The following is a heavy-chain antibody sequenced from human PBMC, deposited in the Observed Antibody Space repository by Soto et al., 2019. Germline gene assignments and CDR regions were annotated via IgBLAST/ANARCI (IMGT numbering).Heavy chain of an antibody. CDR2: ISGSGGST. D-gene: IGHD6-13*01. V-gene: IGHV3-23*01. J-gene: IGHJ6*02. CDR3: AKDAASAGYYYYGMDV. Sequence: GGALRLSCAAPGFTLSSHAMSWVRPAPGEGLEWVSAISGSGGSTYYADSVKGRFTISRDNSKNTLYLQMNGLRAEDTAVYYCAKDAASAGYYYYGMDVWGQGTTVTVSS. CDR1: GFTLSSHA.